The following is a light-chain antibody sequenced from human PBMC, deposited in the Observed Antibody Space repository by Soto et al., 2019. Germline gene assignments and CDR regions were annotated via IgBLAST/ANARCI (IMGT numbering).Light chain of an antibody. CDR2: AAS. Sequence: DIQMTQSPSSVSASVGDRVTISCQASQGISRSLAWYQQKPGKAPKLLIYAASSLQSGVPSRFSGSGFGTDFTLTISSLQPEDSAIYYCQQADTFLITFGQGTRLEIK. V-gene: IGKV1D-12*01. J-gene: IGKJ5*01. CDR3: QQADTFLIT. CDR1: QGISRS.